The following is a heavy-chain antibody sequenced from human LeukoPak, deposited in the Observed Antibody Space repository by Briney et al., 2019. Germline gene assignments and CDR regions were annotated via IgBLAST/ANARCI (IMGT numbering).Heavy chain of an antibody. Sequence: PRGSLRLSCAASGFTLSNYWTHWVRQAPGKGLVWVSRIKSDGTNTNYADSVRGRFTISRDNAKSTVCLQMNSLRVEDTAIYYCARDLLRGLDSWGQGILVTVSS. J-gene: IGHJ4*02. CDR1: GFTLSNYW. D-gene: IGHD3-10*01. CDR3: ARDLLRGLDS. V-gene: IGHV3-74*01. CDR2: IKSDGTNT.